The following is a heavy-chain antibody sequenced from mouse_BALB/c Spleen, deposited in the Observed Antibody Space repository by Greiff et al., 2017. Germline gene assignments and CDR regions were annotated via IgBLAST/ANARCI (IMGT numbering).Heavy chain of an antibody. Sequence: DVKLQESGPGLVKPSQSLSLTCTVTGYSITSDYAWNWIRQFPGNKLEWMGYISYSGSTSYNPSLKSRISITRDTSKNQFFLQLNSVTTEDTATYYCATGYYGSSSLFDYWGQGTTLTVSS. CDR1: GYSITSDYA. D-gene: IGHD1-1*01. V-gene: IGHV3-2*02. CDR3: ATGYYGSSSLFDY. CDR2: ISYSGST. J-gene: IGHJ2*01.